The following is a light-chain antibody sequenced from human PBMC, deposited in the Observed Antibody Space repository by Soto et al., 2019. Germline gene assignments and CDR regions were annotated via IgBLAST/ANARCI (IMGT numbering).Light chain of an antibody. CDR3: QQYNNWPPFT. V-gene: IGKV3-15*01. CDR2: GAS. CDR1: QSISSN. J-gene: IGKJ3*01. Sequence: EIVMTQSPATLSVSPGEGATLSCRASQSISSNLAWYQQKPGQVPRLLIYGASTRATGIPARFRGSGSGTEFTLTISSLQSEDFAVYYCQQYNNWPPFTFGPGTKVDIK.